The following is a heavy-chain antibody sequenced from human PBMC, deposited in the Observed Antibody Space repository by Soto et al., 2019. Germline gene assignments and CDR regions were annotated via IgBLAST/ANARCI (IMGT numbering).Heavy chain of an antibody. CDR3: ARDRLVVVPAAIWRTEYYYYYYMDV. CDR1: GGSISSYY. Sequence: QVQLQESGPGLVKPSETLSLTCTVSGGSISSYYWSWIRQPPGKGLEWIGDIYYSGSTNYNPSLKSRVTISVATSKHQFSLKLSSVTAADTAVYYCARDRLVVVPAAIWRTEYYYYYYMDVWGKGTTVTVSS. D-gene: IGHD2-2*01. V-gene: IGHV4-59*01. CDR2: IYYSGST. J-gene: IGHJ6*03.